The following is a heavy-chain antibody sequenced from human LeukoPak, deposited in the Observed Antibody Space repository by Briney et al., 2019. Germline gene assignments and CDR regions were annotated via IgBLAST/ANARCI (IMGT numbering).Heavy chain of an antibody. D-gene: IGHD5-24*01. CDR2: IYYSGST. CDR1: GGSISSSSYY. J-gene: IGHJ4*02. V-gene: IGHV4-39*07. Sequence: SETLSLTCTVSGGSISSSSYYWGWIRQPPGRGLEWIGSIYYSGSTYYNPSLKSRVTISVETSKNQFSLKLSSVTPADTAVYYCARDSGDGYKPLFDYWGQGTLVTVSS. CDR3: ARDSGDGYKPLFDY.